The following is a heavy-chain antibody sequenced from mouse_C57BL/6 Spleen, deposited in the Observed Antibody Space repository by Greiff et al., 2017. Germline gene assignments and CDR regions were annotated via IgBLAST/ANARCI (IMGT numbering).Heavy chain of an antibody. V-gene: IGHV1-61*01. J-gene: IGHJ3*01. Sequence: QVQLQQPGAELVRPGSSVKLSCKASGYTFTSYWMDWVKQRPGQGLEWIGNIYPSDSETHYNQKFKDKATLTVDKSSSTAYMQLSSLTSEDSAVYYCARGWGRGTWFAYWGQGTLVTVSA. CDR3: ARGWGRGTWFAY. D-gene: IGHD3-3*01. CDR1: GYTFTSYW. CDR2: IYPSDSET.